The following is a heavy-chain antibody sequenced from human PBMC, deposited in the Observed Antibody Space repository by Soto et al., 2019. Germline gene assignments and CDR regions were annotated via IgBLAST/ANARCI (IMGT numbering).Heavy chain of an antibody. J-gene: IGHJ6*02. D-gene: IGHD3-3*01. Sequence: ESGGGVVQPGRSLRLSCEASGYSFSNYGMHWVRQAPGKGLEWVAAISYDGITKYYLDSLKGRFTISKDNSKNTLYLEMNSLRPEDTAVYYCAKDMTRFLAWPHYFRGLDVWGQGTTVTVSS. CDR3: AKDMTRFLAWPHYFRGLDV. CDR1: GYSFSNYG. V-gene: IGHV3-30*18. CDR2: ISYDGITK.